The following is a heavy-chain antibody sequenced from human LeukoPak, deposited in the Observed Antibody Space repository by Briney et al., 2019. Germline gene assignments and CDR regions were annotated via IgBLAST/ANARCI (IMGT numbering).Heavy chain of an antibody. V-gene: IGHV3-74*01. CDR1: GFTFSSYW. J-gene: IGHJ5*02. D-gene: IGHD2-21*01. CDR3: ARDNYSYRLDL. Sequence: GGSLRLSCAASGFTFSSYWMHWVRQAPGKGLVWVSRINSDGSSTSYADSVKGRFTISRDNSKNTLYLQMNSLRAEDTAIYYCARDNYSYRLDLWGQGTLVTVSS. CDR2: INSDGSST.